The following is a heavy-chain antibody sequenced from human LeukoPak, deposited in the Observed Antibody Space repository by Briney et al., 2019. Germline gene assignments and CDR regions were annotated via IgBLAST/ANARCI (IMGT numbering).Heavy chain of an antibody. J-gene: IGHJ3*02. D-gene: IGHD1-26*01. CDR1: GFTVSSNY. CDR3: ARGWYSGSYYNSAFDI. Sequence: GGSLRLPCAASGFTVSSNYMSWVRQAPGKGLEWVSVIYSGGSTYYADSVKGRFTISRDNSKNTLYLQMNSLRAEDTAVYYCARGWYSGSYYNSAFDIWGQGTMVTVSS. V-gene: IGHV3-53*01. CDR2: IYSGGST.